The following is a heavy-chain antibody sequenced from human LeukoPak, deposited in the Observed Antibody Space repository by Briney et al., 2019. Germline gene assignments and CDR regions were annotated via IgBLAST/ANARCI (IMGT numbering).Heavy chain of an antibody. V-gene: IGHV3-53*01. CDR2: IYSGGST. CDR3: ARAAAADYYYYYGMDV. D-gene: IGHD6-13*01. J-gene: IGHJ6*02. CDR1: GFTVSSNY. Sequence: PGGSLRLSCAASGFTVSSNYMSWVRLAPGKGLEWVSVIYSGGSTYYADSVKGRFTISRDNSKNTLYLQMNSLRAEDTAVYYCARAAAADYYYYYGMDVWGQGTTVTVSS.